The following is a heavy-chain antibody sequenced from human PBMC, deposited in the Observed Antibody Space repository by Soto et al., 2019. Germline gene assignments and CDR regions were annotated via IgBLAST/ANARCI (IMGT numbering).Heavy chain of an antibody. V-gene: IGHV3-23*01. CDR3: ARDQDYDSRGYDY. Sequence: GGSLRLSCAASGFTFSSYAMSWVRQAPGKGLEWVSAISGSGGSTYYVDSVKGRFTISRDNSKNTLHLQMNSLRAEDTALYYCARDQDYDSRGYDYWGQGTLVTVSS. D-gene: IGHD3-22*01. J-gene: IGHJ4*02. CDR2: ISGSGGST. CDR1: GFTFSSYA.